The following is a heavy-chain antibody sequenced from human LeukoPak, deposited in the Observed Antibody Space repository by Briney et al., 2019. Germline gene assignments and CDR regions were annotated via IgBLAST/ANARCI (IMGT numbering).Heavy chain of an antibody. CDR3: AKHGEAYADSRTDY. CDR1: GFTFSNYA. CDR2: ISGSGGST. Sequence: PGGSLRLSCAASGFTFSNYAMRWVRQAPGKGLDWVSAISGSGGSTYYADSVKGRFSISRDNSKSTLYLHIISLRAEDTAIYYCAKHGEAYADSRTDYWGQGTLVTVSS. J-gene: IGHJ4*02. D-gene: IGHD4-17*01. V-gene: IGHV3-23*01.